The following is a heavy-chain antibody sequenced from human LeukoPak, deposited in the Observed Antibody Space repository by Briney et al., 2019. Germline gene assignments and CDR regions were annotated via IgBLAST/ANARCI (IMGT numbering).Heavy chain of an antibody. J-gene: IGHJ6*02. Sequence: ASVKVSCTASGYTFTSYGISWVRQAPGQGLEWMGWISAYNGNTNYAQKLQGRVTMTTDTSTSTAYMELRSLRSDDTAVYYCARDLYSSSWYENYYYYGMDVWGQGTTVTVSS. D-gene: IGHD6-13*01. CDR1: GYTFTSYG. CDR2: ISAYNGNT. V-gene: IGHV1-18*01. CDR3: ARDLYSSSWYENYYYYGMDV.